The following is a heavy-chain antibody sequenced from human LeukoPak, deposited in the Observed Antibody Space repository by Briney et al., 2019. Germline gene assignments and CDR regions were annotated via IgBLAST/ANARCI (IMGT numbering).Heavy chain of an antibody. D-gene: IGHD5-18*01. Sequence: PGGSLRLSCAASGFTFSDYYMSWIRQAPGKGLEGVSYISSSGSTIYYADSVKGRFTISRDNAKNSLYLQMNSLRAEDTAVYYCARDNRGGYSYGSVDYWGQGTLVTVSS. CDR2: ISSSGSTI. CDR3: ARDNRGGYSYGSVDY. J-gene: IGHJ4*02. V-gene: IGHV3-11*04. CDR1: GFTFSDYY.